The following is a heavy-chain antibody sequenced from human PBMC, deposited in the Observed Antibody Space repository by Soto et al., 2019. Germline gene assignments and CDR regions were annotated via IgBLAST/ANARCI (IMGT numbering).Heavy chain of an antibody. CDR1: GFTFSIYG. CDR3: AKDLDGN. J-gene: IGHJ4*02. CDR2: ISYDGSNK. V-gene: IGHV3-30*18. Sequence: AGGSLTLSCAAYGFTFSIYGIHWARQAPGRGLEWVAVISYDGSNKYYAVSVKGRFTISRDNSKNTLYLQMNSLRAEDTAVYYCAKDLDGNWGQGTLVTVSS.